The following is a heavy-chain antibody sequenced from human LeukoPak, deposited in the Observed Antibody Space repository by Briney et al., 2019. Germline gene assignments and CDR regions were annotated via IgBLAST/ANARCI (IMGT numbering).Heavy chain of an antibody. Sequence: GSLRLSCAASGFTFSTYAMHWVRQAPGKGLEWVAIISYDGINEYYADSVKGRFTISRDNSKKTLYLQMNSLRAEDTAVYYCVRDSGFLSSGTYQAPFDYWGQGTLVTVSS. CDR2: ISYDGINE. CDR3: VRDSGFLSSGTYQAPFDY. CDR1: GFTFSTYA. V-gene: IGHV3-30-3*01. D-gene: IGHD1-26*01. J-gene: IGHJ4*02.